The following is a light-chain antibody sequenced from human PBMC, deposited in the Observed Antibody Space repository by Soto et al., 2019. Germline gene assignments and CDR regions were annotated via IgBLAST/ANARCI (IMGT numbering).Light chain of an antibody. CDR1: RRKVGAYSS. V-gene: IGLV2-8*01. Sequence: QSVLNQPPSASGAPGQSVTVSCAGNRRKVGAYSSVAWYQQHPGKAPKLIIYEVTKRPSGVLDRFSGARSGNTAFLTVSGLQADDEADYYCSAHAGSNNYVFGTGTKVTVL. CDR3: SAHAGSNNYV. J-gene: IGLJ1*01. CDR2: EVT.